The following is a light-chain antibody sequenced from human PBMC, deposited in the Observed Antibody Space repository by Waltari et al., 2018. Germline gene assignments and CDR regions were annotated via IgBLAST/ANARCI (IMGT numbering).Light chain of an antibody. CDR3: QQCNDYPLT. CDR2: EAS. Sequence: TGRASQSFSGRLAWYQQKPGKAPKLLIYEASILESGVPSRFSGSGSGTEFTLTISSLQPDDFATYYCQQCNDYPLTFGGGTKVEI. CDR1: QSFSGR. J-gene: IGKJ4*01. V-gene: IGKV1-5*03.